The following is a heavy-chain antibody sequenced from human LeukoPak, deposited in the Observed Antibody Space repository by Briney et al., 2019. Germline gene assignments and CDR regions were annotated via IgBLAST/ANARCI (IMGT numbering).Heavy chain of an antibody. CDR2: INPNSGGT. D-gene: IGHD2-21*01. V-gene: IGHV1-2*02. J-gene: IGHJ5*02. CDR3: ARADRLHGGPYLIGP. Sequence: ATVKVPCTASGYSFTDYYMHWVRQAPGQGLEWMGWINPNSGGTNYAKKFQGRVTMTRDTSITTVYMEVSWLTSDDTAIYYCARADRLHGGPYLIGPWGQGTLVTVSS. CDR1: GYSFTDYY.